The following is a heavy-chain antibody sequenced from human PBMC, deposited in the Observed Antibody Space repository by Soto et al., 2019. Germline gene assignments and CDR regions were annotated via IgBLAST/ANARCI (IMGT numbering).Heavy chain of an antibody. D-gene: IGHD2-2*01. J-gene: IGHJ6*02. V-gene: IGHV1-69*13. Sequence: GASVKVSCKASGGTFSSYAISWVRQAPGQGLEWTGGIIPIFGTANYAQKFQGRVTITADESTSTAYMELSSLRSEDTAVYYCARDPRGVVVPAATTDQYYYYYGMDVWGQGTTVTVSS. CDR3: ARDPRGVVVPAATTDQYYYYYGMDV. CDR1: GGTFSSYA. CDR2: IIPIFGTA.